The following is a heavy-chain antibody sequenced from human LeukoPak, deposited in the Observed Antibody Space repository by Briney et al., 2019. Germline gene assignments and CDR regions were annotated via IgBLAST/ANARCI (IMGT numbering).Heavy chain of an antibody. CDR1: GGSISSYY. Sequence: PSETLSLTCTVSGGSISSYYWSWIRQPAGKGLEWIGRIYTSGSTNYNPSLKGRVTMSVDTSKNQFSLKLSSVTAADTAVYYCARGGDGYHTPPFDYWGQGTLVTVSS. D-gene: IGHD5-12*01. CDR2: IYTSGST. V-gene: IGHV4-4*07. CDR3: ARGGDGYHTPPFDY. J-gene: IGHJ4*02.